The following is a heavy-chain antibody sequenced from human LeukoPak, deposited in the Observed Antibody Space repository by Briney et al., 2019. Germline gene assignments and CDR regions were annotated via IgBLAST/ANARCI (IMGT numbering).Heavy chain of an antibody. V-gene: IGHV6-1*01. CDR2: TYYRSKWYN. D-gene: IGHD3-22*01. Sequence: SQTLSLTCAISGDSVSSNSAAWNWIRQSPSRGLEWLGRTYYRSKWYNDYAVSVKSRITINPDTSKSQFSLQLNSVTPEDTAVYYCARDSSDDYDSSGSFDPWGQGTLVTVSS. J-gene: IGHJ5*02. CDR1: GDSVSSNSAA. CDR3: ARDSSDDYDSSGSFDP.